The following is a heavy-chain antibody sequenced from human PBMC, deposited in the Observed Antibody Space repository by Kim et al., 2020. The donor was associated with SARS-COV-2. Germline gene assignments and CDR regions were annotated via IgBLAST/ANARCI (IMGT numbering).Heavy chain of an antibody. CDR2: KWYN. Sequence: KWYNEYAVSVRSRITINPDTSKNQFSLQLNSVTPEDTAVYYCARGARFDYWGQGTLVTVSS. V-gene: IGHV6-1*01. CDR3: ARGARFDY. J-gene: IGHJ4*02.